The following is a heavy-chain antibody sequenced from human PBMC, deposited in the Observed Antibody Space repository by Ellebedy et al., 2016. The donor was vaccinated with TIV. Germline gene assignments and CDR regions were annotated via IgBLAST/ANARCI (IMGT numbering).Heavy chain of an antibody. V-gene: IGHV3-23*01. CDR3: AKRGDL. CDR2: ISGNGGTI. Sequence: GGSLRLXXAASGFTFNSYAMSWVRQAPGKGLEWVSIISGNGGTIYYADSVKGRFTISRDNSKNTVSLQMNSLRAEDTAVYFCAKRGDLWGQGTLVTVSS. J-gene: IGHJ4*02. D-gene: IGHD3-3*01. CDR1: GFTFNSYA.